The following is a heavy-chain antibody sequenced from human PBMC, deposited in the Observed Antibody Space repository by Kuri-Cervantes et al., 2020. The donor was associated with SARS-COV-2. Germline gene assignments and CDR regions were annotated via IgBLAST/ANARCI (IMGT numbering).Heavy chain of an antibody. CDR2: IYYSGST. CDR3: ARVGPRIARYDSSGYYLDFDY. D-gene: IGHD3-22*01. J-gene: IGHJ4*02. CDR1: GGSTSSYY. V-gene: IGHV4-59*01. Sequence: SETLSLTCTVSGGSTSSYYWSWIRQPPGKGLEWIGYIYYSGSTNYNPSLKSRVTISVDTSKNQFSLKLSSVTAADTAVYYCARVGPRIARYDSSGYYLDFDYWGQGTLVTVSS.